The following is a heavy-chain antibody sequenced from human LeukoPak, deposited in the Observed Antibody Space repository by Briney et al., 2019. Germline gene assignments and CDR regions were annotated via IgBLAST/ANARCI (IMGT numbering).Heavy chain of an antibody. V-gene: IGHV4-34*01. CDR2: INHSGST. Sequence: SETLSLTCAVYGGSFSGYYWSWIRQPPGKGLEWIGEINHSGSTNYNPSLKSRVTISVDTSKNQFSLKLSSVTAADTAVYYCARRGYCTNGVCPFGYWGQGTLVTVSS. CDR3: ARRGYCTNGVCPFGY. D-gene: IGHD2-8*01. J-gene: IGHJ4*02. CDR1: GGSFSGYY.